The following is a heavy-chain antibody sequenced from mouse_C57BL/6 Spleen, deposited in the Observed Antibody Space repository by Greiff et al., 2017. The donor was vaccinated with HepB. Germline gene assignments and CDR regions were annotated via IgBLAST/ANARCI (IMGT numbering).Heavy chain of an antibody. D-gene: IGHD3-2*02. CDR3: ARQLRLLYFDY. Sequence: PGASVKSSFPSSGYTFTSSFLPWVKHIPGQGLECIGMIHPTSGSTNYNEKFKSKATLTVDKSSSTAYMQLSSLTSEDSAVYYCARQLRLLYFDYWGQGTTLTVSS. CDR1: GYTFTSSF. J-gene: IGHJ2*01. CDR2: IHPTSGST. V-gene: IGHV1-64*01.